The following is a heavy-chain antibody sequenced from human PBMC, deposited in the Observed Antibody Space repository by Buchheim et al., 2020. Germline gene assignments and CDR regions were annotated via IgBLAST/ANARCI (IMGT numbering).Heavy chain of an antibody. CDR2: IHHGGST. D-gene: IGHD2-8*01. V-gene: IGHV4-4*02. Sequence: QVQLQESGPGLVKPSGTLSLTCDVSGDSMSSHDWWSWARQPPGKGLEWIGEIHHGGSTNYSPSLKGRVTLSVDKSQNHFSLKLSSVTAADTAVYYCARNGYYNMDVWGQGTT. J-gene: IGHJ6*02. CDR3: ARNGYYNMDV. CDR1: GDSMSSHDW.